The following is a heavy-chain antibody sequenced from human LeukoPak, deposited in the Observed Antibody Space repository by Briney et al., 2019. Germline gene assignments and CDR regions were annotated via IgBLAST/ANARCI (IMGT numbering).Heavy chain of an antibody. CDR2: ISGSGGTI. V-gene: IGHV3-23*01. J-gene: IGHJ5*02. D-gene: IGHD1-14*01. Sequence: GGSLRLSCAASGFTFSSYAMSWVRQAPGKGLEWVSAISGSGGTIFYADSVKGRFTISRDNSKNTLYLEMNSLRAEDTAVYYCATTAKPVPTNHWGQGTLVTVSS. CDR1: GFTFSSYA. CDR3: ATTAKPVPTNH.